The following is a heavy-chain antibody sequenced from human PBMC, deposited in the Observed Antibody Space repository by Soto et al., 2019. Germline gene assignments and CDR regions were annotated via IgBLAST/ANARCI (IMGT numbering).Heavy chain of an antibody. V-gene: IGHV3-30*03. J-gene: IGHJ6*02. CDR2: ISYDGSNK. CDR3: ATSAAGTVSDYYYYYGMDV. D-gene: IGHD6-13*01. Sequence: GGSLRLSCAASGFTFSSYGMHWVRQAPGKGLEWVAVISYDGSNKYYADSVKGRFTISRDNSKNTLYLQMNSLRAEDTAVYYCATSAAGTVSDYYYYYGMDVWGQGTTVTVSS. CDR1: GFTFSSYG.